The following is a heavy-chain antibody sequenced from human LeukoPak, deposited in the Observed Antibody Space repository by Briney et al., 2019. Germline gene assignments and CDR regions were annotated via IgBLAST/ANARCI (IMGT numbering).Heavy chain of an antibody. Sequence: KTSETLSLTCTVSGGSVSSGDSYWTWIRQHPGEGLEWIGHIFFSGSTYYNPSLKSRVAISVDTSKNQFSLQLSSVTAADTAVYYCARDGLLAYCGGDCYGVYYFDYWGQGTLVTVSS. CDR2: IFFSGST. CDR3: ARDGLLAYCGGDCYGVYYFDY. J-gene: IGHJ4*02. V-gene: IGHV4-31*03. D-gene: IGHD2-21*02. CDR1: GGSVSSGDSY.